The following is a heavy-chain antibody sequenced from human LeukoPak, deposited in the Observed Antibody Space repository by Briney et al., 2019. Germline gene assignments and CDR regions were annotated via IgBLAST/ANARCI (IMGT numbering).Heavy chain of an antibody. CDR2: ISYDGSNK. D-gene: IGHD3-3*01. CDR3: ARDWGEYDFWSGYYYYGMDV. V-gene: IGHV3-30-3*01. Sequence: GGSLRLSCAASGFTFSSYAMHWVRQAPGKGLEWVAVISYDGSNKYYADSVKGRFTISRDNSKNTLYLQMNSLRAEDTAMYYCARDWGEYDFWSGYYYYGMDVWGQGTTVTVSS. J-gene: IGHJ6*02. CDR1: GFTFSSYA.